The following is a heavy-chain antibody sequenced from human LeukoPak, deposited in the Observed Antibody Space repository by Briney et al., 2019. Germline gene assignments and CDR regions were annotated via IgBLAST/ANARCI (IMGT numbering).Heavy chain of an antibody. Sequence: GASVKVSCKVSGYTLTELSMHWVRQAPGKGLEWMGGFDPEDGETIYAQKFQGRVTMTEDTSTDTAYMELSSLRSEDTAVYYCATGTQGAGAFDIWGQGTMVTVSS. CDR3: ATGTQGAGAFDI. V-gene: IGHV1-24*01. J-gene: IGHJ3*02. D-gene: IGHD1-26*01. CDR1: GYTLTELS. CDR2: FDPEDGET.